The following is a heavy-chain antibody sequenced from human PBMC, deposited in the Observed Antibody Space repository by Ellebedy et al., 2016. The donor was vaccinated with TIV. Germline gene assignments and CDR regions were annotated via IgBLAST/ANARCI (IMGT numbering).Heavy chain of an antibody. D-gene: IGHD3-10*01. CDR3: ARDRRGSYDF. Sequence: MPSETLSLTCTVSGASISSYSWSWIRQPPGKGLEWIGYISNTGNTNYNPSLKSRVSLSLDTSRRQFSLSLTSVTAADTAVYFCARDRRGSYDFWGQGTLIAVSS. J-gene: IGHJ4*02. CDR1: GASISSYS. V-gene: IGHV4-59*01. CDR2: ISNTGNT.